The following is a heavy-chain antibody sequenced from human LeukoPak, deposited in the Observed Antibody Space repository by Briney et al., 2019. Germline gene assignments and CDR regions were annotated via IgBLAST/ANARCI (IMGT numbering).Heavy chain of an antibody. Sequence: PGGSLRLSCAASGFTFSSYAMSWVRQAPGKGLEWVSAISGSGGSTYYADPVKGRFTISRDNSKNTLYLQMNSLRAEDTAVYYCAKSYGSGSYLDAFDIWGQGTMVTVSS. CDR3: AKSYGSGSYLDAFDI. CDR1: GFTFSSYA. V-gene: IGHV3-23*01. CDR2: ISGSGGST. D-gene: IGHD3-10*01. J-gene: IGHJ3*02.